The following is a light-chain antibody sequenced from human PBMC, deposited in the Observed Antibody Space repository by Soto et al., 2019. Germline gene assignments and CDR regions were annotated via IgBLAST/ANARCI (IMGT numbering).Light chain of an antibody. J-gene: IGLJ2*01. Sequence: QSVLTQPASVSRSPGQSITISCTGTSSDVGGCNYVSWYQQHPGEAPKLMIYNVSNRPSGVSNRFSGSKSGNTASLTISGLQAEDEAHYYCSSFTSNNTVLFGGGTKLTV. V-gene: IGLV2-14*01. CDR1: SSDVGGCNY. CDR2: NVS. CDR3: SSFTSNNTVL.